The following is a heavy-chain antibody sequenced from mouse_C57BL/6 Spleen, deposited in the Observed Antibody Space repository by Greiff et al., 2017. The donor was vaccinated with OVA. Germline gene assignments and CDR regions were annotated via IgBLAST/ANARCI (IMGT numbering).Heavy chain of an antibody. Sequence: QVQLKQSGAELVKPGASVKISCKASGYAFSSYWMNWVKQRPGKGLEWIGQIYPGDGDTNYNGKFKGKATLTADKSSSTAYMQLSSLTSEDSAVYFCARGGAYDYDFYFDYWGQGTTLTVSS. CDR1: GYAFSSYW. CDR2: IYPGDGDT. V-gene: IGHV1-80*01. CDR3: ARGGAYDYDFYFDY. J-gene: IGHJ2*01. D-gene: IGHD2-4*01.